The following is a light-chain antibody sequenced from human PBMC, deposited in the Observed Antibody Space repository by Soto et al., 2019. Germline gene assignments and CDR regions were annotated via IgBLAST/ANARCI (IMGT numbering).Light chain of an antibody. J-gene: IGKJ1*01. CDR1: QSISSW. Sequence: VGDRVTITCRASQSISSWLAWYQQKPGKAPKLLIYKASSLESGVPSRFSGSGSGTEFTLTISSLQPDDFATYYCQQYNSYPWTFGQGTKVDIK. CDR3: QQYNSYPWT. CDR2: KAS. V-gene: IGKV1-5*03.